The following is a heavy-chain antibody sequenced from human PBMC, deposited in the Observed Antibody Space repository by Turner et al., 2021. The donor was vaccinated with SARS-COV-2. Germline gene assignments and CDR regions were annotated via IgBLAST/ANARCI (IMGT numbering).Heavy chain of an antibody. CDR2: INPSGGST. CDR1: GYTFTGYY. V-gene: IGHV1-46*01. Sequence: QVQLVQSGAEVKKPGASVKVSCKASGYTFTGYYMHWVRQAPGQGLEWMGIINPSGGSTSYAQKFQGRVTMTRDTSTSTVYMELSSLRSEDRAVYYCARAPLITIFGVVSSSDLDYWGQGTLVTVSS. CDR3: ARAPLITIFGVVSSSDLDY. J-gene: IGHJ4*02. D-gene: IGHD3-3*01.